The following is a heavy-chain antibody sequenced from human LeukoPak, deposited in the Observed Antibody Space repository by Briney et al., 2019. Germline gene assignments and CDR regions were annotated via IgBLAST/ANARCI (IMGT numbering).Heavy chain of an antibody. D-gene: IGHD3-10*01. CDR2: VNPNSGGT. V-gene: IGHV1-2*02. Sequence: ASVKVSCKASGFTFTGYYMHWVRQAPGQGLEWMGWVNPNSGGTNYAQKFQGRVTMTRDTSITTAYMELTSLRSDDTAVYYCARDLFYSVSGTYYNVGRVFNYWGQGTLVTVSS. CDR1: GFTFTGYY. CDR3: ARDLFYSVSGTYYNVGRVFNY. J-gene: IGHJ4*02.